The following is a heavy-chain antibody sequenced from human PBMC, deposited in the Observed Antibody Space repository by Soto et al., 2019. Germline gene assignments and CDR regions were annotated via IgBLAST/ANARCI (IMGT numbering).Heavy chain of an antibody. CDR3: ARGSSFRGDFDV. J-gene: IGHJ3*01. D-gene: IGHD2-21*01. V-gene: IGHV4-4*02. CDR2: IYHAGSP. Sequence: HLQESGPGLVKPSGTLSLTCGVSGGSVISSSWWTWVRQSPEKGLEWIGEIYHAGSPNYNPSFQSRINMSLDRSKNTFSLRLTSVTAADAAIYYCARGSSFRGDFDVWGQGTTVTVSS. CDR1: GGSVISSSW.